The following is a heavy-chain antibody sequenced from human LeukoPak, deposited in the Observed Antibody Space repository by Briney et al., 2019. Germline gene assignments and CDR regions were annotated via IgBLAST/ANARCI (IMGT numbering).Heavy chain of an antibody. CDR2: INPSGGST. J-gene: IGHJ3*02. CDR1: GYTFTSYY. V-gene: IGHV1-46*01. D-gene: IGHD3-22*01. Sequence: GASVNVSCTASGYTFTSYYMHWVRQAPGQGLEWMGIINPSGGSTSYAQKFQGRVTMTRDTSTSTVYMELSSLRSEDTAVYYCARGDYDSSHTNAFDIWGQGTMVTVSS. CDR3: ARGDYDSSHTNAFDI.